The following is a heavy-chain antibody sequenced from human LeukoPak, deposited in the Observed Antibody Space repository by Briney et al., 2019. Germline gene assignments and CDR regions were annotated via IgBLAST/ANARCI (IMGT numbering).Heavy chain of an antibody. J-gene: IGHJ4*02. CDR1: GCTGSGNY. Sequence: GGSLGLSCAASGCTGSGNYMSWVRPAPGEGLEWVSVFYSGGSTYSADSVKGRFTISRDNSKNTLYLQMNSLRAEDTAVYYCARRSGYHFDYWGQGTLVTVSS. V-gene: IGHV3-53*01. CDR3: ARRSGYHFDY. D-gene: IGHD3-3*01. CDR2: FYSGGST.